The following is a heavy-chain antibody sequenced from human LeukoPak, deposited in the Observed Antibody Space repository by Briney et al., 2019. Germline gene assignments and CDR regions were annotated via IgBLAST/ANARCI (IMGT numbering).Heavy chain of an antibody. CDR2: IHSDGRIT. CDR1: GFTFRSYW. Sequence: GGSLRLSCAGSGFTFRSYWMHWVRQAPGKGLVWVSRIHSDGRITTYADSAKGRFTISKDDARNTLYLQMNTLRVEDTAVYYCARAQDTYNSLYFDYWGRGALVTVSS. V-gene: IGHV3-74*01. CDR3: ARAQDTYNSLYFDY. D-gene: IGHD5-24*01. J-gene: IGHJ4*02.